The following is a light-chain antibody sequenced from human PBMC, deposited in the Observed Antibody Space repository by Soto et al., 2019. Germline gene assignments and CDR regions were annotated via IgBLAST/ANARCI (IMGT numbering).Light chain of an antibody. CDR2: STN. J-gene: IGLJ3*02. CDR1: SGSVSTSYY. Sequence: QTAVTQEPSFSVSPGRTVTLTCGLTSGSVSTSYYPSWYQQTPGQAPRTLIYSTNTRSSGVPDRFSGSILGNKAALTITGALADDESDYYCVLYMGSGIWVFGGGTKVTVL. CDR3: VLYMGSGIWV. V-gene: IGLV8-61*01.